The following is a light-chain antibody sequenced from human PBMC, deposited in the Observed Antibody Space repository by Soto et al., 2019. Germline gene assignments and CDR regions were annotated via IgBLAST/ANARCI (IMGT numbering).Light chain of an antibody. CDR2: GVS. CDR1: QSVSTK. Sequence: VMTQSPAPLSVSPGERVTLSCRASQSVSTKLAWYQQKPGQPPRLLIYGVSSRATGIPARFSGSGSQTDFTLTISSLQSEDFAVYYCQQYNNCPPEYTFGQGTKLEIK. J-gene: IGKJ2*01. CDR3: QQYNNCPPEYT. V-gene: IGKV3-15*01.